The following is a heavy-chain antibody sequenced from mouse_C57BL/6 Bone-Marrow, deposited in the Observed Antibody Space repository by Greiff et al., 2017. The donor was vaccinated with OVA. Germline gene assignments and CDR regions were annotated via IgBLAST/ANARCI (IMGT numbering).Heavy chain of an antibody. CDR1: GFTFSSYA. CDR2: ISSGGDYI. V-gene: IGHV5-9-1*02. CDR3: TSKGYSNYNYAMDY. Sequence: EVQLQESGAGLVKPGGSLKLSCAASGFTFSSYAMSWVRQTPEKRLEWVAYISSGGDYIYYADTVKGRFTISRDNARNTLYLQMSSLKSEDTAMYYWTSKGYSNYNYAMDYWGKGTSVTVSS. J-gene: IGHJ4*01. D-gene: IGHD2-5*01.